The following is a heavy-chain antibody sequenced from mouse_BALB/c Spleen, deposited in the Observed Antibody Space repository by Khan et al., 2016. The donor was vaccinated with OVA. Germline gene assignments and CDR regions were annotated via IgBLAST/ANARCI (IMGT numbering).Heavy chain of an antibody. D-gene: IGHD1-1*01. J-gene: IGHJ2*01. CDR2: ISGDSNTI. CDR3: ARSYFYGYYFDQ. CDR1: GFTFSNFG. Sequence: EVELVESGGGLVQPGGSRKLSCAASGFTFSNFGMHWIRQAPEKGLEWVAYISGDSNTIYYADTEKGRFTISRDNPRNTLFLQMTSLRSEDKDMYYCARSYFYGYYFDQWGQGTTLTVS. V-gene: IGHV5-17*02.